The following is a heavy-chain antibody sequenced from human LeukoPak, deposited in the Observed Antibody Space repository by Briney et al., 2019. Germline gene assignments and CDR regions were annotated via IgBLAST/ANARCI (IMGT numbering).Heavy chain of an antibody. V-gene: IGHV1-2*02. CDR1: GYTFTGYY. CDR3: ARGSGDGYNYYSEVPDDAFDI. Sequence: GASVKVSCKASGYTFTGYYMHWVRQAPGQGLEWMGWINPNSGGTNYAQKFQGRVTMTRDTSISTAYMELSRLRSDDTAVYYCARGSGDGYNYYSEVPDDAFDIWGQGTMVTVSS. D-gene: IGHD5-24*01. CDR2: INPNSGGT. J-gene: IGHJ3*02.